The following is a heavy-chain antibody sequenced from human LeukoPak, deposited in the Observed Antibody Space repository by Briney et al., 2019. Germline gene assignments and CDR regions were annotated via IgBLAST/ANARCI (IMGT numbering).Heavy chain of an antibody. CDR3: ARGDIVVVPAAMLYDFWSGYSY. CDR2: INPNSDGT. CDR1: GYTFTGYY. V-gene: IGHV1-2*06. D-gene: IGHD2-2*01. Sequence: ASVKVSCKASGYTFTGYYMHWVRQAPGQGLEWMGRINPNSDGTNYAQKFQGRVTMTRDTSISTAYMELSRLRSDDTAVYYCARGDIVVVPAAMLYDFWSGYSYWGQGTLVTVSS. J-gene: IGHJ4*02.